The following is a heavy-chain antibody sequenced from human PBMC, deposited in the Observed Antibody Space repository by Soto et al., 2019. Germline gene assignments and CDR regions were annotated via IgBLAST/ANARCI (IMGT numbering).Heavy chain of an antibody. Sequence: PSETLSLTCSVSGYSIASGYYWAWIRQPPGKGLEWIGSIYHAGSVYCNPSLNSRVAMSLDTSSNHFSLKLTSVTAADTAVYYCARTFDYYGMDVWGQGTTVTVSS. V-gene: IGHV4-38-2*02. CDR1: GYSIASGYY. CDR2: IYHAGSV. CDR3: ARTFDYYGMDV. J-gene: IGHJ6*02.